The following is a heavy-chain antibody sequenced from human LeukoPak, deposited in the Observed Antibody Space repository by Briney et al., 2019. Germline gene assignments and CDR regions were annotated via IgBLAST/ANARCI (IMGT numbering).Heavy chain of an antibody. D-gene: IGHD1-26*01. CDR2: IYYSGST. V-gene: IGHV4-59*01. CDR3: ARAQGAVNYAFDI. CDR1: GGSISSYY. J-gene: IGHJ3*02. Sequence: SETLSLTCTVSGGSISSYYWSWIRQPPGKGLEWIGYIYYSGSTNYNPSLKSRVTISVDTSKNQFSLKLSSVTAADTAVYYCARAQGAVNYAFDIWGQGTMVTVSS.